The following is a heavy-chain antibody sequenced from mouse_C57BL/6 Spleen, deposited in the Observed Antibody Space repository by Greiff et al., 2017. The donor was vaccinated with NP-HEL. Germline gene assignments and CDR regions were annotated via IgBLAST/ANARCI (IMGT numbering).Heavy chain of an antibody. Sequence: EVHLVESGGGLVKPGGSLKLSCAASGFTFSSYAMSWVRQTPEKRLEWVATISDGGSYTYYPDNVKGRFTISRDNAKNNLYLQMSHLKSEDTAMYYCARDRITTVVALRYAMDYWGQGTSVTVSS. V-gene: IGHV5-4*01. D-gene: IGHD1-1*01. CDR1: GFTFSSYA. CDR2: ISDGGSYT. J-gene: IGHJ4*01. CDR3: ARDRITTVVALRYAMDY.